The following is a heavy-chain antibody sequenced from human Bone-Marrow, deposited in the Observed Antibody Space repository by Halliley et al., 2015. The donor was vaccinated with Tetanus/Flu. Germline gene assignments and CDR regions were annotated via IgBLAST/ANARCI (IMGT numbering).Heavy chain of an antibody. CDR2: EGSTT. CDR3: ARASSWAEGVCYGRVRFDL. J-gene: IGHJ3*01. D-gene: IGHD2-8*01. V-gene: IGHV3-74*01. Sequence: EGSTTNYADSVKGRFPISRDNAKNALYLQMGSRRGEDRALYCCARASSWAEGVCYGRVRFDLWGQGTMVTVSS.